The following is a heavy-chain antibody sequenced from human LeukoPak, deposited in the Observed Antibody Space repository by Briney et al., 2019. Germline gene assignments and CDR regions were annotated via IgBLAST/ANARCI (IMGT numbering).Heavy chain of an antibody. V-gene: IGHV3-30*02. J-gene: IGHJ6*03. Sequence: GGSLRLSSAASGFTFSSYGMHWVRQAPGKGLEWVAFIRYDGSNKYYADSVKGRFTISRDNSKNTLYLQMNSLRAEDTAVYYCAKSGVNYDFSSGYHNYYYYYMDVWGKGTTVTVSS. CDR3: AKSGVNYDFSSGYHNYYYYYMDV. CDR2: IRYDGSNK. CDR1: GFTFSSYG. D-gene: IGHD3-3*01.